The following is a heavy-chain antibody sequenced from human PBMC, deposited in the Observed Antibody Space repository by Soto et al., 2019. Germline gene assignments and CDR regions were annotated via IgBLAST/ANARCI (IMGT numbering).Heavy chain of an antibody. V-gene: IGHV3-21*01. CDR1: GFTFSSYS. J-gene: IGHJ4*02. D-gene: IGHD3-10*01. Sequence: EVQLVESGGGLVKPGGSLRLSCAASGFTFSSYSMNWVRQAPGKGLEWVSSISSSSSYIYYADSVKGRFTISRDNAKNSLYLQMNSLRAEDTAVYYCAREAMVRGVLRDYFDYWGQGTLVTVSS. CDR3: AREAMVRGVLRDYFDY. CDR2: ISSSSSYI.